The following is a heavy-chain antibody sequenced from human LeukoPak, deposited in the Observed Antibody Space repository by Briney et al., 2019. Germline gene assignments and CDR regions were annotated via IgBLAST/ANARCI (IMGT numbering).Heavy chain of an antibody. V-gene: IGHV4-39*01. CDR1: GGSISSSTYY. CDR3: ARSARDSHFDY. D-gene: IGHD2-21*02. Sequence: SETLSLTCTVSGGSISSSTYYWGWIREPPGKGLEWIGSIYYSGNTYYNPSLKSRVTRSVDTSKNQFSLKLSPVTAADTAVYYCARSARDSHFDYWGQGTLVTVSS. CDR2: IYYSGNT. J-gene: IGHJ4*02.